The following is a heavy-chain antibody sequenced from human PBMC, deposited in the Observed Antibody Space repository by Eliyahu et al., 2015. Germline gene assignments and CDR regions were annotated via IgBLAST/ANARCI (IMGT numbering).Heavy chain of an antibody. CDR3: AREPLPDTSDFWSAYDRLCYFDY. CDR1: GFNFXTYX. J-gene: IGHJ4*02. Sequence: EVQLVESGGGLAQPGRSLRLSCEASGFNFXTYXMXWVXQAPGKGLEWISYISASGDSFYYADSVRGRFTISRDNVRQSLYLHMSSLRAEDTGIYYCAREPLPDTSDFWSAYDRLCYFDYWGQGTLVTVSS. D-gene: IGHD3-3*01. V-gene: IGHV3-48*03. CDR2: ISASGDSF.